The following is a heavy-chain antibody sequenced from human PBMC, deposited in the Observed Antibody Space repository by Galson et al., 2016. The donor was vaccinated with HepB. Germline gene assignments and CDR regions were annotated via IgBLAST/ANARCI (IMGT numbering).Heavy chain of an antibody. CDR2: IDPSGINT. J-gene: IGHJ4*02. V-gene: IGHV3-23*01. D-gene: IGHD6-19*01. CDR3: AKGSRGARPYYFDY. Sequence: SLRLSCAASGFTFSSYAMGWVRHAPGKGLEWVTAIDPSGINTYYADPVKGRFTISRDNSKNTLYLQLDSLRAEDTALYYCAKGSRGARPYYFDYWGQGTLVTASS. CDR1: GFTFSSYA.